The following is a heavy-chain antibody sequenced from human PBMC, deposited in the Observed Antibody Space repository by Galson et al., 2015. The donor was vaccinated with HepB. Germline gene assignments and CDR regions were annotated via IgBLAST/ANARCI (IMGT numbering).Heavy chain of an antibody. CDR2: ISYDGSNK. D-gene: IGHD2-2*01. CDR3: AKDGQYQLLFMAGHAMKYDY. V-gene: IGHV3-30*18. Sequence: SLRLSCAASGFTFSSYGMHWVRQAPGKGLEWVAVISYDGSNKYYADSVKGRFTISRDNSKNTLYLQMNSLRAEDTAVYYCAKDGQYQLLFMAGHAMKYDYWAREPWSPSPQ. J-gene: IGHJ4*02. CDR1: GFTFSSYG.